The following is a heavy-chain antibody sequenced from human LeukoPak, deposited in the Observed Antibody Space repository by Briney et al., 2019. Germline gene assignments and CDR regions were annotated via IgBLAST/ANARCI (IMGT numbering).Heavy chain of an antibody. J-gene: IGHJ4*02. CDR2: IWYGGSNR. D-gene: IGHD3-10*01. CDR3: ARAHNYYGSGIDY. Sequence: GGSLRLSCAASGFTFSSYGMHWVRQAPGKGLEWVAVIWYGGSNRYYADSVKGRFTISRDNSKNTLYLQMNSLRAEDTAVYYCARAHNYYGSGIDYWGQGTLVTASS. CDR1: GFTFSSYG. V-gene: IGHV3-33*01.